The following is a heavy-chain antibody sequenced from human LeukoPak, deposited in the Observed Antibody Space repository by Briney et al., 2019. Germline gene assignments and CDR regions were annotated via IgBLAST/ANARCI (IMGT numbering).Heavy chain of an antibody. CDR3: ARGRGTTMVRGVITNYFDL. D-gene: IGHD3-10*01. Sequence: ASMKVSCKTSGYTFTAHYIHWVRQAPGQGLEWMGWIDPNSGGTNYAQKFLGSVTMTGDTSISTAFMEIRRLRSDDTAIYYCARGRGTTMVRGVITNYFDLWGRGSLVTVSS. J-gene: IGHJ2*01. CDR1: GYTFTAHY. CDR2: IDPNSGGT. V-gene: IGHV1-2*02.